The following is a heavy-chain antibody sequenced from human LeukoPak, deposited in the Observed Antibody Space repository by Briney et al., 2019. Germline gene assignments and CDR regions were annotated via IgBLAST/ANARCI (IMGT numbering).Heavy chain of an antibody. CDR1: GFIVSANY. CDR2: IYSGGTT. Sequence: PGGSLRLSCEAPGFIVSANYLTWVRQAPGKGLECVSVIYSGGTTDYADSVKGRFTVSRDNSKNMVYLQMNNLRAEDTAVYYCARAGDTKLVHYYYYGMDVWGQGTTVTVSS. D-gene: IGHD5-18*01. V-gene: IGHV3-53*01. J-gene: IGHJ6*02. CDR3: ARAGDTKLVHYYYYGMDV.